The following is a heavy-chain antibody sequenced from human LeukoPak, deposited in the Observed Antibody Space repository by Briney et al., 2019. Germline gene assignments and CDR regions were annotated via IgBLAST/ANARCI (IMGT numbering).Heavy chain of an antibody. CDR2: ITENNGST. CDR3: ARRRYYDILTGSYYYYYMDV. Sequence: GASVKVSCKASGYTFPKYGLSWVRQAPGQGLEWMGWITENNGSTNYAQKFQGRVTMTTDTSTSTAYMELRSLRSDDTAVYYCARRRYYDILTGSYYYYYMDVWGKGTSVTVSS. V-gene: IGHV1-18*01. D-gene: IGHD3-9*01. J-gene: IGHJ6*03. CDR1: GYTFPKYG.